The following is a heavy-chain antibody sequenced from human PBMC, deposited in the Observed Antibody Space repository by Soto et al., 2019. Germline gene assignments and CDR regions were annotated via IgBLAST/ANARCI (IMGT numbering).Heavy chain of an antibody. J-gene: IGHJ5*02. V-gene: IGHV1-8*01. Sequence: QVQLVQSGAEVKKPGASVKVSCKASGYTFTSHDINWMRQATGQGLEWMGWMNPNSGHTNYAQKFQGRVTMTSDTSISTAYMELTNLRSEDTAIYYCASDMSNTWGQGTLVTVSS. CDR1: GYTFTSHD. CDR2: MNPNSGHT. D-gene: IGHD3-9*01. CDR3: ASDMSNT.